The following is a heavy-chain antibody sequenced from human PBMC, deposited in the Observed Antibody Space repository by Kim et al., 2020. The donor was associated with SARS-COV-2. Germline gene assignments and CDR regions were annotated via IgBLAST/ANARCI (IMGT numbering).Heavy chain of an antibody. J-gene: IGHJ3*02. CDR1: GFTFSSYG. CDR3: AKDTPHFWGSYRSSAFDI. Sequence: GGSLRLSCAASGFTFSSYGMHWVRQAPGKGLEWVAVISYDGSNKYYADSVKGRFTISRDNSKNTLYLQMNSLRAEDTAVYYCAKDTPHFWGSYRSSAFDIWGQGTMVTVSS. CDR2: ISYDGSNK. V-gene: IGHV3-30*18. D-gene: IGHD3-16*02.